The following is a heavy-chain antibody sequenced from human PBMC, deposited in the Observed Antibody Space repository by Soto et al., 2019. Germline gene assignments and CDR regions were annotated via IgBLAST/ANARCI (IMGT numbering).Heavy chain of an antibody. J-gene: IGHJ5*02. Sequence: SETLSLTCTVSGGSINSGDYYWSWIRQPPGKGLEWIGYIYYSGSTNYNPSLKSRVTISVDTSKHQFSLKLSSVTAADTAVYYCARELYSSSSNWFDPWGQGTLVTVSS. CDR1: GGSINSGDYY. D-gene: IGHD6-13*01. V-gene: IGHV4-30-4*01. CDR3: ARELYSSSSNWFDP. CDR2: IYYSGST.